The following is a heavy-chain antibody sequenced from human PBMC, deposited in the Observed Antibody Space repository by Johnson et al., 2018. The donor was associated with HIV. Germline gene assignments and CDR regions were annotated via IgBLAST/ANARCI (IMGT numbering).Heavy chain of an antibody. CDR2: IAHDESIT. J-gene: IGHJ3*01. D-gene: IGHD6-19*01. V-gene: IGHV3-30-3*02. Sequence: QVQLVESGGGVVQPGRSLRLSCAASGFTFSRHAMHWVRQPPGKGLEWVAFIAHDESITHYADSVKGRFTMSRDNSKNTLYLHMKSPRPEDTSIYYCAKDDNLGVWYSDAFDVWGQGTVVTVSS. CDR3: AKDDNLGVWYSDAFDV. CDR1: GFTFSRHA.